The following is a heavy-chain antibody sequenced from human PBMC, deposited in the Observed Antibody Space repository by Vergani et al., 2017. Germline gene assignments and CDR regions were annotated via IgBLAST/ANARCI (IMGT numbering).Heavy chain of an antibody. V-gene: IGHV4-38-2*01. J-gene: IGHJ3*02. CDR2: VYHSGSS. CDR1: GQSISSGYY. D-gene: IGHD3-16*02. CDR3: ARQDYMITFGGVIALNAFDI. Sequence: QVQLQESGPGLVKPSETLSLTCAVSGQSISSGYYWGWIRQPPGKGLEWIGSVYHSGSSYYNPSLKSRVTISLDTSKNQFSLKLNSVTAADTAVYYCARQDYMITFGGVIALNAFDIWGQGTMVTVSS.